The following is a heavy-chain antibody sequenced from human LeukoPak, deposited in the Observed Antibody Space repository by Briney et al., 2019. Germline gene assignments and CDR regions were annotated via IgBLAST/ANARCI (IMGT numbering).Heavy chain of an antibody. CDR3: AKDRFRVYYSVGEF. CDR1: GFIFSDYG. V-gene: IGHV3-30*18. CDR2: MTTDGSNE. D-gene: IGHD3-3*01. J-gene: IGHJ4*02. Sequence: GRSLRLSCAAPGFIFSDYGMHWVRQAPDKGLQREAAMTTDGSNEYYADSVKARSTIPRDNSKKTLHLQMKRRRTEGEAVYYCAKDRFRVYYSVGEFWGQGTLVTVSS.